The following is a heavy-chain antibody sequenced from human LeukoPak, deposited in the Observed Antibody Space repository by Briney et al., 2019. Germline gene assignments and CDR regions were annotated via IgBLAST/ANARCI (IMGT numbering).Heavy chain of an antibody. CDR1: GFTFSSYA. CDR2: ISYDGSNK. D-gene: IGHD3-22*01. CDR3: ARIGYYDSSGYSTTHDY. J-gene: IGHJ4*02. Sequence: PGRSLRLSSAASGFTFSSYAMHWVRQAPGKGLEWVAVISYDGSNKYYADSVKGRFTISRDNSKNTLYLQMNSLRAEDTAVYYCARIGYYDSSGYSTTHDYWGQGTLVTVSS. V-gene: IGHV3-30*04.